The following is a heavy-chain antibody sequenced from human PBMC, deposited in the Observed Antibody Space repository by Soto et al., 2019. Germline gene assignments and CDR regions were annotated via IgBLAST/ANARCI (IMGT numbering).Heavy chain of an antibody. V-gene: IGHV1-2*02. Sequence: QVHLVPSGAEVKKPGASVKVSCKASGYSFTAYYMHWVRQAPGQGLEWMGWINTKTGGTNYAQRVQGRVTITGDTSINTAYMELSRLRSDDTAVYYCARVVPTGWFDPWGSATVVT. D-gene: IGHD2-2*01. CDR3: ARVVPTGWFDP. CDR1: GYSFTAYY. CDR2: INTKTGGT. J-gene: IGHJ5*02.